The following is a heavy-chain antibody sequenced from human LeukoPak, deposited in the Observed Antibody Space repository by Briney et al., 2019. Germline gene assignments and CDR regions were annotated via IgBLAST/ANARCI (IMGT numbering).Heavy chain of an antibody. CDR2: ITSNGGSA. J-gene: IGHJ4*02. CDR1: GFTFSSYT. Sequence: GGSLRLSCSASGFTFSSYTIHWVRQAPGKGLEFVSAITSNGGSAYYADSVKGRFTISRDNSKNKVYLQMSSLRAEDTAVYYCVIVRGYFDSSGSDYWGQGTLVTVSS. V-gene: IGHV3-64D*06. D-gene: IGHD3-9*01. CDR3: VIVRGYFDSSGSDY.